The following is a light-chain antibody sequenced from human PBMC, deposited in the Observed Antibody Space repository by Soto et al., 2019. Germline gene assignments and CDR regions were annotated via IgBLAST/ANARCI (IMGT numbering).Light chain of an antibody. CDR3: QQFNSYPLT. CDR1: QGFSSA. Sequence: AIQLTQSPSSLSASVGDRVTITCRASQGFSSALTWYQQKPGKAPKLLIYDASSFESGVPSRFSGSGSGIDFTLTFSSLQPEDFATYYCQQFNSYPLTFGGGTKVEIK. V-gene: IGKV1-13*02. CDR2: DAS. J-gene: IGKJ4*01.